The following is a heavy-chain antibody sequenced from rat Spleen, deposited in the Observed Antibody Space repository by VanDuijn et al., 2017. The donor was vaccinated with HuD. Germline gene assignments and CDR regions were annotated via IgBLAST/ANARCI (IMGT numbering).Heavy chain of an antibody. CDR2: INNDGSST. Sequence: EVQLVESDGGLVQPGRSLKLSCAASGFTFSDYYMAWVRQAPTKGLEWVATINNDGSSTYYRDSVKGRFTISRDNAKSTLYLQMNSLKSEDTATYYCAREDYYNGNWYFDFWGPGTMVTVSS. CDR1: GFTFSDYY. CDR3: AREDYYNGNWYFDF. D-gene: IGHD1-1*01. J-gene: IGHJ1*01. V-gene: IGHV5-29*01.